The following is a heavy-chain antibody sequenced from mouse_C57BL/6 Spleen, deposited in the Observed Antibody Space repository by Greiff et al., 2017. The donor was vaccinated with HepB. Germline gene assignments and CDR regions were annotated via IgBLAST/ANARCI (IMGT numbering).Heavy chain of an antibody. Sequence: EVMLVESGGGLVKPGGSLKLSCAASGFTFSSYAMSWVRQTPEKRLEWVATISDGGSYTYYPDNVKGRFTISRDNAKNNLYLQMSHLKSEDTAMYYCARLGRGYFDVWGTGTTVTVSS. J-gene: IGHJ1*03. CDR3: ARLGRGYFDV. CDR2: ISDGGSYT. V-gene: IGHV5-4*03. CDR1: GFTFSSYA. D-gene: IGHD4-1*01.